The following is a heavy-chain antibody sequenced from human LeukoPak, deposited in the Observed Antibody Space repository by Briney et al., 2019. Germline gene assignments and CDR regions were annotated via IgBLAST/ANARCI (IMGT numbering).Heavy chain of an antibody. CDR1: GFTFSSYW. CDR2: IKQDGSEK. J-gene: IGHJ6*03. V-gene: IGHV3-7*01. Sequence: GGSLRLSCAASGFTFSSYWMSCVRQAPGKGLEWVANIKQDGSEKYYVDSVKGRFTISRDNAKNSLYLQMNSLRAEDTAVYYCARVGTDYYYYYMDVWGKGTTVTVSS. D-gene: IGHD1-1*01. CDR3: ARVGTDYYYYYMDV.